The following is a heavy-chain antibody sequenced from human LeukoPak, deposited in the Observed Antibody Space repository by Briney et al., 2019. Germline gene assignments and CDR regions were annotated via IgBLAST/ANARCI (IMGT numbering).Heavy chain of an antibody. V-gene: IGHV3-64D*06. D-gene: IGHD5-24*01. CDR1: GFTFSSYA. CDR2: ISSTRIST. CDR3: VNVPKRGLQYDY. Sequence: PGGSLRLSCSASGFTFSSYAMHWVRQAPGKGLEYVSAISSTRISTYYADSVKGRFTISRDNSKNTLYLQMSSLRAEDTAVYYCVNVPKRGLQYDYWGQGTLVTVSS. J-gene: IGHJ4*02.